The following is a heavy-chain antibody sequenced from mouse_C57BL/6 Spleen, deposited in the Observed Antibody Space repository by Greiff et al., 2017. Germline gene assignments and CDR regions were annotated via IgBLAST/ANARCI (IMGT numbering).Heavy chain of an antibody. CDR1: GYSIPSGYY. D-gene: IGHD2-4*01. CDR3: ARDLEIYYEYDVSSWFSY. V-gene: IGHV3-6*01. Sequence: EVKLEASGPGLVKPSQSLSLTCSVTGYSIPSGYYWNWIRQFPGNKLEWMGYISYDGSNHYNPSLQSRIPLARDTSKSQFFLKLNSVTTEDTATYYCARDLEIYYEYDVSSWFSYRGDGGLVTVSA. J-gene: IGHJ3*01. CDR2: ISYDGSN.